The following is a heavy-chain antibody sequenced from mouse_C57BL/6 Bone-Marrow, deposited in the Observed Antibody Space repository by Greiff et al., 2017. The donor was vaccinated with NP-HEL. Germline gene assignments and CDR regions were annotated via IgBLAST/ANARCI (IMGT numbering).Heavy chain of an antibody. CDR3: ARHDYEDY. CDR2: ISSGGSYT. Sequence: EVQLVESGGDLVKPGGSLKLSCAASGFTFSSYGMSWVRQTPDKRLEWVATISSGGSYTYYPDSVKGRFTISRDNAKNTLYLQMSSLKSEDTAMYHCARHDYEDYWGQGTTLTVSS. V-gene: IGHV5-6*01. CDR1: GFTFSSYG. J-gene: IGHJ2*01. D-gene: IGHD2-4*01.